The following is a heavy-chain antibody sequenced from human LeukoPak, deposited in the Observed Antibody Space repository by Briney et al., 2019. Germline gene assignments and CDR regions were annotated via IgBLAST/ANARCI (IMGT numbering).Heavy chain of an antibody. D-gene: IGHD1-26*01. CDR2: ISDSGGST. CDR1: GFTFSSYA. CDR3: AKDLSGSSRSGDTFDI. V-gene: IGHV3-23*01. J-gene: IGHJ3*02. Sequence: GGSLRLSCVASGFTFSSYAMNWVRQAPGKGLEWVSTISDSGGSTDYADSVKGWFTISRDNSKNTLYLLMNNLRAEDTAVYYCAKDLSGSSRSGDTFDIWGQGTMVTVSS.